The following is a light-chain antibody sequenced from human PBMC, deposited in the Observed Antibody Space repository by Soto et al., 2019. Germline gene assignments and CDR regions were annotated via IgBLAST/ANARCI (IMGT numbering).Light chain of an antibody. CDR1: SLNIGSNT. Sequence: QSALTQPPSASGAPVPKVSLSCSGSSLNIGSNTVSWYQQLPGTAPKLLIYTNNQRPSGVRDRFSGSRSGTSASLAISGLQSEDEADYYCAAWDDSLNGFVFGTGTKVTVL. CDR2: TNN. J-gene: IGLJ1*01. CDR3: AAWDDSLNGFV. V-gene: IGLV1-44*01.